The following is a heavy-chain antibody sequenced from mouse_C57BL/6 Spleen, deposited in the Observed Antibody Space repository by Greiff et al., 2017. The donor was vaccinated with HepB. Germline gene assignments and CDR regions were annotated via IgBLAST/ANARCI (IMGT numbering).Heavy chain of an antibody. J-gene: IGHJ3*01. CDR2: IHPNSGST. D-gene: IGHD2-4*01. Sequence: QVQLQQPGAELVKPGASVKLSCKASGYTFTSYWMHWVKQRPGQGLEWIGMIHPNSGSTNYNEKFKSKATLTVDKSSSTAYMQLSSLTSEDSAVYYCAIYYDYDAFAYWGQGTLVTVSA. CDR3: AIYYDYDAFAY. CDR1: GYTFTSYW. V-gene: IGHV1-64*01.